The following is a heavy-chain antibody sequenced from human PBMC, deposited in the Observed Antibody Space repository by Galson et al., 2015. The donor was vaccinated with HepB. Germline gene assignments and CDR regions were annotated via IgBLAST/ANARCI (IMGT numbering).Heavy chain of an antibody. Sequence: TLSLTCTVSGGSISSYYWSWIRQPPGKGLEWIGYIYYSGSTNYNPSLKSRVTISVDTSKNQFSLKLSSVTAADTAVYYCARSHDYGDYVYAFDIWGQGTMVTVSS. CDR2: IYYSGST. J-gene: IGHJ3*02. CDR3: ARSHDYGDYVYAFDI. D-gene: IGHD4-17*01. V-gene: IGHV4-59*01. CDR1: GGSISSYY.